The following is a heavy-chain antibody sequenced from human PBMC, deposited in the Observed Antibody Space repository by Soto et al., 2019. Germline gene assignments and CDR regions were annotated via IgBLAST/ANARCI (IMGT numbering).Heavy chain of an antibody. Sequence: ASVKVSCKASVYTFTSYGISWVRQAPVQGLEWMGWISAYNGNTNYAQKLQGRVTMTTDTSTITAYMELRSLRSDDTAVYYCARAPVAEPGYYYSMDVWGKGTTVTVSS. J-gene: IGHJ6*03. CDR3: ARAPVAEPGYYYSMDV. V-gene: IGHV1-18*01. D-gene: IGHD1-26*01. CDR2: ISAYNGNT. CDR1: VYTFTSYG.